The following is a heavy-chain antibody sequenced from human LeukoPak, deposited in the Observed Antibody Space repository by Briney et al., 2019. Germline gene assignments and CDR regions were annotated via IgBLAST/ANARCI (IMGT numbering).Heavy chain of an antibody. CDR1: GFTFSSYG. J-gene: IGHJ4*02. Sequence: GRSLRLSCAASGFTFSSYGMHWVRQAPGKGLEWVAVISYDGSNKYYADSVKGRFTISRDNSKNTLYLQMNSLRAEDTAVYYCAKERQWLVYYWSQGTLVTVSS. D-gene: IGHD6-19*01. CDR3: AKERQWLVYY. CDR2: ISYDGSNK. V-gene: IGHV3-30*18.